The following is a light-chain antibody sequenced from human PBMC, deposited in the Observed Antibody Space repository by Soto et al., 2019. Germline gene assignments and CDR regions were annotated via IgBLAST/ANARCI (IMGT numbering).Light chain of an antibody. CDR1: QDISNY. CDR3: QQSHSTPSWT. V-gene: IGKV1-39*01. CDR2: AAS. Sequence: HLTQSPSSLSASVGDSALITCQSSQDISNYLNWYHQRPGKAPKLLIYAASSLQSGVPSRFSGSGSGTDFTLTISSLQREDFATYYCQQSHSTPSWTFGQGTKVDIK. J-gene: IGKJ1*01.